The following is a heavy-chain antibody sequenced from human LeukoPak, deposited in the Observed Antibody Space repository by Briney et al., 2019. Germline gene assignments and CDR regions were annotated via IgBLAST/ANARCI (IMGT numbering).Heavy chain of an antibody. V-gene: IGHV5-51*01. Sequence: PGESLKISCKGSGYSFSSYWLAWVRPMPAKGLAWMGIIYPGDSDTTYSPSFQGQVTISADKSISTAYLQWNSLKASDTAMYFCARRRSSTLIDYWGQGTLVTVSS. J-gene: IGHJ4*02. D-gene: IGHD3-10*01. CDR2: IYPGDSDT. CDR1: GYSFSSYW. CDR3: ARRRSSTLIDY.